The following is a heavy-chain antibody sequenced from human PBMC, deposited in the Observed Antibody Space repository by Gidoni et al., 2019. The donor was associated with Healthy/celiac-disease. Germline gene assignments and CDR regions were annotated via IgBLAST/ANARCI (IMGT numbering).Heavy chain of an antibody. J-gene: IGHJ6*02. D-gene: IGHD2-21*02. Sequence: QVQLVQSGAEVKKPGSSVKVSSKASGGTFSSYAFSWVRQAPGQGLEWMGGIIPIFGTANYAQKFQGRVTITADESTSTAYMELSSLRSEDTAVYYCARDLVVVTDLYYYGMDVWGQGTTVTVSS. CDR3: ARDLVVVTDLYYYGMDV. V-gene: IGHV1-69*01. CDR2: IIPIFGTA. CDR1: GGTFSSYA.